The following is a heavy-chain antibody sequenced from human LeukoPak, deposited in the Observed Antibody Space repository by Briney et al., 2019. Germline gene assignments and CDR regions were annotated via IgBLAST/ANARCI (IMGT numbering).Heavy chain of an antibody. D-gene: IGHD6-13*01. Sequence: SGTLSLTCSVSDDSITMYYWTWIRQPPGKGLEWIGYVGHTGSTNFNPSLNGRVSISRDTTKNLFSLRLRSVTAADTAVYFCARGRVSSSTWYSTYYYYFYMDLWGKGTTVTVSS. CDR3: ARGRVSSSTWYSTYYYYFYMDL. CDR1: DDSITMYY. V-gene: IGHV4-59*01. CDR2: VGHTGST. J-gene: IGHJ6*03.